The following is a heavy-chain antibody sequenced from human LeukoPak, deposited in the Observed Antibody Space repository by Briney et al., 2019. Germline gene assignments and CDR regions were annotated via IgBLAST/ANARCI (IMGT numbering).Heavy chain of an antibody. D-gene: IGHD3-16*01. V-gene: IGHV3-23*01. CDR2: IINIDANT. J-gene: IGHJ4*02. CDR3: AREQNIRGVMFMVDS. Sequence: GGSLRLSCVDSGFTFSNFATSWVRHSPGKGLEWVSGIINIDANTYYADSVKGRFAISRDNSKNTQYLQMYNLRNEETAVYYCAREQNIRGVMFMVDSWGQGTLVTVSS. CDR1: GFTFSNFA.